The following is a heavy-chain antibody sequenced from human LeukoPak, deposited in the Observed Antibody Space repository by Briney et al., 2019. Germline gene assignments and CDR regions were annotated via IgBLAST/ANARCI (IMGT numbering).Heavy chain of an antibody. Sequence: SVKVSCKASAYTFTSYNINWVRQATGQGLEWMGWMNPNSGNTGYAQKFQGRVTMTRNTSISTAYMELSSLTSEDTAVYYCARDGSGSYYDRGWFDPWGQGTLVTVSS. J-gene: IGHJ5*02. CDR2: MNPNSGNT. CDR3: ARDGSGSYYDRGWFDP. V-gene: IGHV1-8*01. CDR1: AYTFTSYN. D-gene: IGHD3-10*01.